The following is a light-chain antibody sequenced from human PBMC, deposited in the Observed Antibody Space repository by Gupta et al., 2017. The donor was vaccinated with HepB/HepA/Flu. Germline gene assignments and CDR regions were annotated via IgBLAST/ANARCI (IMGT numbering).Light chain of an antibody. V-gene: IGLV2-8*01. Sequence: QSALTQPPSASGSPGQSVTISCTGTSSDVGGYNHVSWYPPHPGTAPKLMIFEVNQRPSGVPDRFSGSKSGNTASLTVSGLQADDEANYYCSSYAGSNNVVFGGGTKLTVL. CDR1: SSDVGGYNH. CDR2: EVN. CDR3: SSYAGSNNVV. J-gene: IGLJ2*01.